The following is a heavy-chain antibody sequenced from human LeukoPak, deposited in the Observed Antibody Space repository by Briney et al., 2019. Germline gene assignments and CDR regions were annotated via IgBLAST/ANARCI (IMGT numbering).Heavy chain of an antibody. CDR2: IYYSGST. CDR1: GGSISGYY. J-gene: IGHJ4*02. V-gene: IGHV4-30-4*01. Sequence: SETLSLTCTVSGGSISGYYWSWIRQPPGKGLEWIGYIYYSGSTYYNPSLKSRVTISVDTSKNQFSLKLSSVTAADTAVYYCAREWDYFDYWGQGTLVTVSS. D-gene: IGHD1-26*01. CDR3: AREWDYFDY.